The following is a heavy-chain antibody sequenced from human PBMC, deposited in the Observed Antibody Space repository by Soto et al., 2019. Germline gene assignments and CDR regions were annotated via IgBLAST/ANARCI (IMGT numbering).Heavy chain of an antibody. V-gene: IGHV4-59*08. CDR3: ASHNYCSGSTYFDS. J-gene: IGHJ4*02. CDR2: IYYSGST. CDR1: GGSISSYY. D-gene: IGHD3-10*02. Sequence: QVQLQESGPGLVKPSETLSLTCTVSGGSISSYYWSWIRQPPGKGLEWIGYIYYSGSTNYNPSLKSRFTISVDTAKNQISRKLISITAADTAVYHCASHNYCSGSTYFDSWGQGPLVTVSS.